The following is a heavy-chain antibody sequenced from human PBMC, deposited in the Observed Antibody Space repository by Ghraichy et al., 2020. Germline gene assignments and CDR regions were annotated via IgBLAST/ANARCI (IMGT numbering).Heavy chain of an antibody. CDR1: GYTFTGYY. CDR2: INPNSGGT. V-gene: IGHV1-2*02. Sequence: ASVKVSCKASGYTFTGYYMHWVRQSPGQGLEWMGWINPNSGGTNYAQKFQGRVTMTRDTSISTAYMELSRLRSDDTAVYYCAREYGDSSGYPTLGGSDYWGHGFLVTVSA. CDR3: AREYGDSSGYPTLGGSDY. D-gene: IGHD3-22*01. J-gene: IGHJ4*01.